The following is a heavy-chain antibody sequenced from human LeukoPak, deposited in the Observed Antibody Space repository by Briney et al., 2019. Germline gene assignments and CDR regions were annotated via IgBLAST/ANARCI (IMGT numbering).Heavy chain of an antibody. CDR3: AKEPDLGYEVTASPLNNY. CDR1: GFTFSSYA. CDR2: ISGSGGST. D-gene: IGHD2-21*02. J-gene: IGHJ4*02. Sequence: PGGSLRLSCAASGFTFSSYAMSWVRQAPGKGLEWVSAISGSGGSTYYADSVKGRFTISRDNSKNTLYLQMNSLRAEDTAVYYCAKEPDLGYEVTASPLNNYWGQGALVTVSS. V-gene: IGHV3-23*01.